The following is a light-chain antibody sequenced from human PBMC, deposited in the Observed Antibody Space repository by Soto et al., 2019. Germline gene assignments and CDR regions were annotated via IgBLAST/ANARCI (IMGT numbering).Light chain of an antibody. J-gene: IGKJ1*01. Sequence: DIQMTQSPSSLSASVGDRVTITCRASQGVSNYLAWYQQKPGKVPKHLIYAASTLQSGVPFRFSGSASGTDFTLTISSLQPEDVATYYCQKYNSAPRTFGQGTKVDIK. CDR3: QKYNSAPRT. V-gene: IGKV1-27*01. CDR2: AAS. CDR1: QGVSNY.